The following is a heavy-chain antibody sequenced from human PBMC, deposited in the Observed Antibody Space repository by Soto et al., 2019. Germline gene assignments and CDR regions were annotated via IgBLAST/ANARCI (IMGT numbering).Heavy chain of an antibody. Sequence: GGSLRLSCTASGFIFRDYGMRWVRQAPGKGLEWLAFIWHDGSKKYYADSLKGRFTISRDNSKNTMYLQMSSPTVEDTAVYYCASQAFDYWGQGTLVTVSS. V-gene: IGHV3-33*01. CDR2: IWHDGSKK. J-gene: IGHJ4*02. CDR1: GFIFRDYG. CDR3: ASQAFDY.